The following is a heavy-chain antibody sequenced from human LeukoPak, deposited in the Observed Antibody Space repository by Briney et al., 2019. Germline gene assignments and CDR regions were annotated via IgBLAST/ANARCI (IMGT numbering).Heavy chain of an antibody. CDR1: GGSISTTSYY. V-gene: IGHV4-39*01. CDR3: ARVRGYYDLWSGHPVAVGYGMDV. CDR2: IYYSGST. Sequence: PSETLSLTCTVSGGSISTTSYYWGWIRQPPGKGLEWIGSIYYSGSTYYTPSLKSPVTISVDTSKNQFSLKLSSVTAADTAVYYCARVRGYYDLWSGHPVAVGYGMDVRGQGTTVTVSS. D-gene: IGHD3-3*01. J-gene: IGHJ6*02.